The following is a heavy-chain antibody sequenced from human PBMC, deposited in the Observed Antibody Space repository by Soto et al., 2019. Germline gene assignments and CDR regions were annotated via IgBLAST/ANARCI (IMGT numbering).Heavy chain of an antibody. D-gene: IGHD3-10*02. CDR1: GYTFNSHA. CDR3: GRDQSGIGYYVDWFDP. V-gene: IGHV1-3*01. J-gene: IGHJ5*02. CDR2: INAGNGNT. Sequence: ASAKVSCKASGYTFNSHAIHWVRQAPGQRPEWLGWINAGNGNTYYSEKFEGRVTFTRDTAATTVNMELTSLTSEDTAIYYCGRDQSGIGYYVDWFDPWGQGTLVTVSS.